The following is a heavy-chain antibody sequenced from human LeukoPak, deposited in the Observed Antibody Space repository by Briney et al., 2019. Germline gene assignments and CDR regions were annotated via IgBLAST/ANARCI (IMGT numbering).Heavy chain of an antibody. J-gene: IGHJ3*02. Sequence: PGGSLRLSCAASGFTFSSYSMNWVRQAPGKGLEWVSSISSSSSYIYYADSVKGRFTISRDNSKNTLYLQMNSLRAEDTAVYYCARPLRIAARPGAFDIWGQGTMVTVSS. CDR3: ARPLRIAARPGAFDI. V-gene: IGHV3-21*01. CDR2: ISSSSSYI. CDR1: GFTFSSYS. D-gene: IGHD6-6*01.